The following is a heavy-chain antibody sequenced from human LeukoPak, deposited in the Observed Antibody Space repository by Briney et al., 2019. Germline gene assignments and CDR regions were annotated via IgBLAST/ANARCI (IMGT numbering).Heavy chain of an antibody. J-gene: IGHJ4*02. CDR2: IGMNVKTM. CDR1: GFTFTSHV. D-gene: IGHD1-1*01. CDR3: VREGLERRTNFDY. Sequence: GGSLRLSCSASGFTFTSHVMHWVRQAPGKRLQYVSGIGMNVKTMYYAGSVKGRFTISRDSSKNTVYLQMNSLTAEDTAVYYCVREGLERRTNFDYWGQGTLVSVSS. V-gene: IGHV3-64D*06.